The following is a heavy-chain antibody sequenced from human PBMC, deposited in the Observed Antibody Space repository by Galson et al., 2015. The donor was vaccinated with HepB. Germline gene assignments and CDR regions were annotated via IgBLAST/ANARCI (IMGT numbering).Heavy chain of an antibody. J-gene: IGHJ3*02. CDR2: ISYDGSNK. CDR3: AKVRSSGWYLHI. D-gene: IGHD6-19*01. Sequence: SLRLSCAASGFTFSSYGMHWVRQAPGKGLEWVAVISYDGSNKYYADSVKGRFTISRDNSKNTLYLQMNSLRAEDTAVYYCAKVRSSGWYLHIWGQGTMVTVSS. CDR1: GFTFSSYG. V-gene: IGHV3-30*18.